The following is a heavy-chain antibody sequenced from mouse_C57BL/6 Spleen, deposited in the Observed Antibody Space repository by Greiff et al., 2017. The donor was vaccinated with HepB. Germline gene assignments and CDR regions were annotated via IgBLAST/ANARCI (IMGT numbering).Heavy chain of an antibody. V-gene: IGHV1-64*01. Sequence: QVQLQQSGAELVKPGASVKLSCKASGYTFTSYWMHWVKQRPGQGLEWIGMIHPNSGSTNYNEKFKSKATLTVDKSSSTAYMQLSSLTSEDSAVYYCADSSGYVGYAMDYWGQGTSVTVSS. CDR3: ADSSGYVGYAMDY. D-gene: IGHD3-2*02. J-gene: IGHJ4*01. CDR2: IHPNSGST. CDR1: GYTFTSYW.